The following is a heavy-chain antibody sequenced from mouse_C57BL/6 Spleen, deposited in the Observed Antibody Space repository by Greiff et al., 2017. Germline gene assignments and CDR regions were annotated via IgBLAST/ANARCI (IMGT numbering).Heavy chain of an antibody. CDR1: GFTFSDYG. D-gene: IGHD1-1*01. V-gene: IGHV5-17*01. Sequence: EVHLVESGGGLVKPGGSLKLSCAASGFTFSDYGMHWVRQAPEKGLEWVAYISSGSSTIYYADTVKGGFTISRDNAKNTLFLQMTSLRSEDTAMYYCARRVYYGSSSYYFGYWGQGATLTVSS. J-gene: IGHJ2*01. CDR3: ARRVYYGSSSYYFGY. CDR2: ISSGSSTI.